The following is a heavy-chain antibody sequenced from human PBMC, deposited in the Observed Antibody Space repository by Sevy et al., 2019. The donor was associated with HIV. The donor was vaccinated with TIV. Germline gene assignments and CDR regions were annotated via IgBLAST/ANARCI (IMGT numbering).Heavy chain of an antibody. D-gene: IGHD6-13*01. CDR3: AKENRKGAAGRTFDY. CDR2: ISYSGST. J-gene: IGHJ4*02. Sequence: SETLSLTCTVSGGSISTYYWSWIRQPPGKRLEYIGSISYSGSTYYNPSLTSRVTISIDPSKNQFSLKLSSVTAADTAVYYCAKENRKGAAGRTFDYWGQGTLVTVSS. CDR1: GGSISTYY. V-gene: IGHV4-59*12.